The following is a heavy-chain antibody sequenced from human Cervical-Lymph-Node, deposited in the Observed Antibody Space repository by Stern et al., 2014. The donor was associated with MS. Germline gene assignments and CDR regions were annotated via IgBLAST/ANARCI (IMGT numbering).Heavy chain of an antibody. CDR3: ARVHVSVSGSAIDP. V-gene: IGHV1-18*01. CDR2: IGAYNGHT. CDR1: GYSFSSPG. Sequence: QEQLVQSGAEVKKPGASVSVSCRASGYSFSSPGIMWVRQAPGQGLEWMGWIGAYNGHTNYAQKCQDSVTMTTDNAPSTASVELRSLRSDDTAVYYCARVHVSVSGSAIDPWGQGTLVTVSS. J-gene: IGHJ5*02. D-gene: IGHD1-20*01.